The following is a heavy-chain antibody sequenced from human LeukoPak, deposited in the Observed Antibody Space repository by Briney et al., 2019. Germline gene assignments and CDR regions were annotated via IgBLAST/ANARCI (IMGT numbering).Heavy chain of an antibody. CDR1: GGSISNNY. J-gene: IGHJ4*02. CDR2: IYSGGTT. CDR3: ASGSV. V-gene: IGHV4-59*01. Sequence: SESLSLTCTVSGGSISNNYWNWIRPAPGKGVEWSGYIYSGGTTSHNPSLKSRISMSVDTSKNQFSLRLSSVTAADTAVYYCASGSVWGQGILVTVSS. D-gene: IGHD1-26*01.